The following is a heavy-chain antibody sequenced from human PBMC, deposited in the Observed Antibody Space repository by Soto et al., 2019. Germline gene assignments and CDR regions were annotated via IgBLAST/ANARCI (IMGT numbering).Heavy chain of an antibody. CDR3: ASDEAYKGNDGGWFDP. CDR2: ISAYNGNT. Sequence: QVQLVQSGAEVKKPGASVKVSCKASGYTFTSYGISWVRQASGQGLEWRGWISAYNGNTKYAQKLQGRVTMTTDTSTSTAYMELRSLRSDDTAVYYCASDEAYKGNDGGWFDPWGQGTLVTVSS. D-gene: IGHD1-1*01. V-gene: IGHV1-18*01. J-gene: IGHJ5*02. CDR1: GYTFTSYG.